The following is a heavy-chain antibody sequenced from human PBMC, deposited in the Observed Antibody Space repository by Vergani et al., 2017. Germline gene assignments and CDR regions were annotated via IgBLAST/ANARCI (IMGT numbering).Heavy chain of an antibody. CDR2: ISGSGGST. D-gene: IGHD6-13*01. Sequence: EVQLLESGGGLVQPGGSLRLSCAASGFTFSSYAMSWVRQAPGKGLEWVSAISGSGGSTYYADSVKGRFTISRDNSKNTLYLQMNSLRAEDTAVYYCAKDGYSPFGIAAAGNDYWGQGTLVTVSS. CDR1: GFTFSSYA. CDR3: AKDGYSPFGIAAAGNDY. J-gene: IGHJ4*02. V-gene: IGHV3-23*01.